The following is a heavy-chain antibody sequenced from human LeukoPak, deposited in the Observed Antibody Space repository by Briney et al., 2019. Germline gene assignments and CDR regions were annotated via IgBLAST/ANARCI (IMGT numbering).Heavy chain of an antibody. CDR1: GFTFSSYA. CDR2: ISGSGGST. J-gene: IGHJ4*02. CDR3: AKGPNDGLLKSYYFDY. Sequence: PGGSLRLSCAASGFTFSSYAMSWVRQAPGKGLEWVSAISGSGGSTYYADSVKGRFTISRDNSKNTLYLQMNSLRAEDTAVYYCAKGPNDGLLKSYYFDYWGQGTLVTVSS. V-gene: IGHV3-23*01. D-gene: IGHD2-15*01.